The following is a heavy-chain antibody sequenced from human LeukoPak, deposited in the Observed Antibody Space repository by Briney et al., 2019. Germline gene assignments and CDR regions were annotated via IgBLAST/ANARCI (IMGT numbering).Heavy chain of an antibody. CDR3: AKASCSSTSSSFDY. D-gene: IGHD2-2*01. Sequence: GGSLRLSCAASGFTFSSYAMSWVRQAPGRGLEGVSGISGSGGSTYYAESVKGRFTISRDNSKNTLYLQMHSLRADDTAVYYCAKASCSSTSSSFDYWGQGTLVTVSS. CDR1: GFTFSSYA. V-gene: IGHV3-23*01. J-gene: IGHJ4*02. CDR2: ISGSGGST.